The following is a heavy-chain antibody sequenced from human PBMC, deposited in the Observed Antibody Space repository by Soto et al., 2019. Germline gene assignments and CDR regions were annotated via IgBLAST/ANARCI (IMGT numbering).Heavy chain of an antibody. Sequence: SETLSLTCAVYGGSFSGYYWSWIRQPPGKGLEWIGEINHSGSTNYNPSLKSRVTISVDTSKNQFSLKLSSVTAADTAVYYCARGRGFWSGYYIYGMDVWGQGTTVTVSS. J-gene: IGHJ6*02. V-gene: IGHV4-34*01. CDR1: GGSFSGYY. D-gene: IGHD3-3*01. CDR2: INHSGST. CDR3: ARGRGFWSGYYIYGMDV.